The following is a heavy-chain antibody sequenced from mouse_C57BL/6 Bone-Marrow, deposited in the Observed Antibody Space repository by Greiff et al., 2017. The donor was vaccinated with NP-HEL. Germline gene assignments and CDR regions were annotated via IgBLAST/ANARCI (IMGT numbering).Heavy chain of an antibody. CDR3: ARHGSGSSWFAY. V-gene: IGHV5-12*01. Sequence: EVMLVESGGGLVQPGGSLKLSCAASGFTFSDYYMYWVRQTPEKRLEWVAYISNGGGSTYYPDTVKGRFTIPRDNAKNTLYLQMSRLKSEDTAMYYCARHGSGSSWFAYWGQGTLVTVSA. D-gene: IGHD3-2*02. J-gene: IGHJ3*01. CDR2: ISNGGGST. CDR1: GFTFSDYY.